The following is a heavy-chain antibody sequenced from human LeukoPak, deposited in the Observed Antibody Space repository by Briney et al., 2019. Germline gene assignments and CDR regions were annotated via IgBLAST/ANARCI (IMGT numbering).Heavy chain of an antibody. D-gene: IGHD1-26*01. Sequence: SVNVSCKTSGGTFTSYAITWVRQAPGQGLEWMGKIIPISATTNYAQKFQGRVTFTADESTSTAYMELSSLRSEDTALYYCARKLRLGGNWFDPWGQGTLVTVSS. CDR2: IIPISATT. V-gene: IGHV1-69*15. CDR3: ARKLRLGGNWFDP. CDR1: GGTFTSYA. J-gene: IGHJ5*02.